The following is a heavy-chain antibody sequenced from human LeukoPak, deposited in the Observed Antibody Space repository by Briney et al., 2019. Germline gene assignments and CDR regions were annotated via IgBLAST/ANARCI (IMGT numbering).Heavy chain of an antibody. V-gene: IGHV1-2*02. J-gene: IGHJ4*02. CDR1: GYTFTVYY. Sequence: ASVKVSCKASGYTFTVYYMHWMRQAPGQGLEWMGWINPNSGGTNYAQKFQGRVTMTRDTPINTAYMELNRLRSDDTAMYYCARDFAHGSNFEDWGQGTLVTVSS. CDR2: INPNSGGT. D-gene: IGHD3-10*01. CDR3: ARDFAHGSNFED.